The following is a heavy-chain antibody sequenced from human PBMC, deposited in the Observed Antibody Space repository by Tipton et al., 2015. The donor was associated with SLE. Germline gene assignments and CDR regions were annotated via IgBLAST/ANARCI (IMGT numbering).Heavy chain of an antibody. D-gene: IGHD3-22*01. V-gene: IGHV3-7*01. CDR2: IKQDGSEK. CDR3: AKGSYYYDSSGCDY. CDR1: GFTFSSYW. J-gene: IGHJ4*02. Sequence: SLRLSCAASGFTFSSYWMSWVRQAPGKGLEWVANIKQDGSEKYYVDSVKGRFTISRDNAKNSLYLQMNSLRAEDTAMYYCAKGSYYYDSSGCDYWGQGTLVTVSS.